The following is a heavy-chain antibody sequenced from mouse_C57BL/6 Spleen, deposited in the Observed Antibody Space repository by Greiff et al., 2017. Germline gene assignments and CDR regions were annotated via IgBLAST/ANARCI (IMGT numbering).Heavy chain of an antibody. J-gene: IGHJ3*01. CDR2: IDPETGGT. CDR3: TRSDDYDGAWFAN. V-gene: IGHV1-15*01. Sequence: VQLQQSGAELVRPGASVTLSCKASGYTFTDYEMHWVKQTPVHGLEWIGAIDPETGGTAYNQKFKGKAILTADKSSSTAYMELRSLTSEDSAVYYCTRSDDYDGAWFANWGQGTLVTVSA. CDR1: GYTFTDYE. D-gene: IGHD2-4*01.